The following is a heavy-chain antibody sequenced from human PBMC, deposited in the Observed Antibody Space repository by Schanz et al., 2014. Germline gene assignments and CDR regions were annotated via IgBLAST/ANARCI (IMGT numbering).Heavy chain of an antibody. CDR3: AGDYDDRRGYGTWYCLGYCIDV. V-gene: IGHV3-64*04. D-gene: IGHD3-22*01. CDR2: ITRSGGGT. Sequence: VQLVESGGYLVQPGGSLRLSCSASGFTFSSYAMHWVRQASGQGLEYVSAITRSGGGTYYSDSVKGRFTISRDNSKNTMYLHMTTLRAENVSVYDCAGDYDDRRGYGTWYCLGYCIDVWGQGTTVTVS. CDR1: GFTFSSYA. J-gene: IGHJ6*02.